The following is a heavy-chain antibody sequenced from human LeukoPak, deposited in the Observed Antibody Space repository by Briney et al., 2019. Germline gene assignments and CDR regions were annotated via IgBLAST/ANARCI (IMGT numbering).Heavy chain of an antibody. J-gene: IGHJ6*03. V-gene: IGHV4-34*01. CDR1: GGSFSGYY. CDR3: ARQYREGYFDWLLSSHHYYYYYMDV. D-gene: IGHD3-9*01. CDR2: INHSGST. Sequence: SETLFLTCAVYGGSFSGYYWSWILQPPRKGLEWIGEINHSGSTNYNPSLKSRVTISVDTSKNQFSLKLSSVTAADTAVYYCARQYREGYFDWLLSSHHYYYYYMDVWGKGTTVTISS.